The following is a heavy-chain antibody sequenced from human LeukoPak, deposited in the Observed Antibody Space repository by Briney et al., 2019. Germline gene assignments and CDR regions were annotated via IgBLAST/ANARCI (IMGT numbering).Heavy chain of an antibody. Sequence: SVKVSCKASGGTFSSYAISSVRQAPGQGLEWMGRIIPILGIANYAQKFQGRVTITADKSTSTAYMELSSLRSEDTAVYYCARERVAARSYYYYGMDVWGQGTTVTVSS. J-gene: IGHJ6*02. CDR3: ARERVAARSYYYYGMDV. CDR1: GGTFSSYA. V-gene: IGHV1-69*04. D-gene: IGHD6-6*01. CDR2: IIPILGIA.